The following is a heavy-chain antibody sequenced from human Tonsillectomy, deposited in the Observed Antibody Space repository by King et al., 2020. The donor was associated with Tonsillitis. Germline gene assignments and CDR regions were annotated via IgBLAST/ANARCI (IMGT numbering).Heavy chain of an antibody. Sequence: QVPLQESGPGLVKPSQTLSLTCTVSGGSISSGSYYWSWIRQPAGKGLEWIGRIYTSGSTNYNPSLKSRVTMSVDTSKNQFSLKLSSVTAADTAVYYCAREVPAAMGGYYYYYMDVWGKGTTVTVSS. CDR2: IYTSGST. CDR1: GGSISSGSYY. D-gene: IGHD2-2*01. J-gene: IGHJ6*03. V-gene: IGHV4-61*02. CDR3: AREVPAAMGGYYYYYMDV.